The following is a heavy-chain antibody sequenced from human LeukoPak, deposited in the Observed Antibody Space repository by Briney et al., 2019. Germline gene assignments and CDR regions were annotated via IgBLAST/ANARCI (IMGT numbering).Heavy chain of an antibody. D-gene: IGHD4-17*01. CDR3: ARGSTTVTTDWFDP. J-gene: IGHJ5*02. CDR2: IVPIFGRT. Sequence: SVKVSCKASGGTFSSYPISWVRQAPGQGLEWMGGIVPIFGRTNYAQKFQGRVTITADESTSTAYMELSGLRYEDTAVYYCARGSTTVTTDWFDPWGQGTLVTVSS. CDR1: GGTFSSYP. V-gene: IGHV1-69*13.